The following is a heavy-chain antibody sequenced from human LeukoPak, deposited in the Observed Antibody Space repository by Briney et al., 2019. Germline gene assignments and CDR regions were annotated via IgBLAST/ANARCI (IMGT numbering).Heavy chain of an antibody. J-gene: IGHJ3*01. D-gene: IGHD3-22*01. CDR3: ARPNITSYYDSRGYDGFDV. CDR2: IDPSDSYI. V-gene: IGHV5-10-1*01. Sequence: GESLKISCKGSGYSFSSYWISWVRQMPGKGLEWMGRIDPSDSYINYSPSFQGHVTISADKSISTAYLQWSSLKASDTAIYYCARPNITSYYDSRGYDGFDVWGQGTMVTVSS. CDR1: GYSFSSYW.